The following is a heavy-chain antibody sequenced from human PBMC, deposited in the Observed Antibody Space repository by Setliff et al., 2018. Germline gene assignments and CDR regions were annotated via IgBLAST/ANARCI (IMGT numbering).Heavy chain of an antibody. J-gene: IGHJ6*03. CDR2: IRGSGGST. CDR3: AALDWGENFYNVDV. D-gene: IGHD7-27*01. CDR1: GFTFSGYT. V-gene: IGHV3-23*01. Sequence: GGSLRLSCAASGFTFSGYTMTWVRQAPGKGLEWVSAIRGSGGSTLYADSVRGRFSISRDNAKNTLFLQMNSLRAEDTAVYYCAALDWGENFYNVDVWGKGTTVTVSS.